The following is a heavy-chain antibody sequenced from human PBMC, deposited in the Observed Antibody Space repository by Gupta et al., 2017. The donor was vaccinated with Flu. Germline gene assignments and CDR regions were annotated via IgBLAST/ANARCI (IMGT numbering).Heavy chain of an antibody. CDR2: INHAGST. J-gene: IGHJ6*04. CDR1: FF. Sequence: FFWNWGRQAPGKGLEWVGEINHAGSTTSNPTLASRLTMSVDTSKNQFSLKLNSVSAADSAVYYCVGGRKVLNSHYYWDVWDKGTTVTVSS. V-gene: IGHV4-34*01. D-gene: IGHD3-10*01. CDR3: VGGRKVLNSHYYWDV.